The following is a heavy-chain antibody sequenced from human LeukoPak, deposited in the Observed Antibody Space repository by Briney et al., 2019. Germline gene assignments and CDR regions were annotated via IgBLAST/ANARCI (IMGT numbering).Heavy chain of an antibody. CDR2: IYYSGST. D-gene: IGHD2-15*01. Sequence: SETPSLTCTVSGGSISSYYWSWIRQPPGKGLEWIGYIYYSGSTNYNPSLKSRVTISVDTSKNQFSLKLSSVTAADTAVYYCARGGGPVDNWFDPWGQGTLVTVSS. CDR3: ARGGGPVDNWFDP. CDR1: GGSISSYY. V-gene: IGHV4-59*01. J-gene: IGHJ5*02.